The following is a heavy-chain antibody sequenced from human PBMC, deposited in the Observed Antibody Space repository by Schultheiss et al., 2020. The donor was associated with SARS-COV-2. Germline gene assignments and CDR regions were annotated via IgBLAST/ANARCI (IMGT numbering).Heavy chain of an antibody. CDR1: GFTFSSYG. CDR2: ISYDGSNK. J-gene: IGHJ4*02. Sequence: GGSLRLSCAASGFTFSSYGMHWVRQAPGKGLEWVAVISYDGSNKYYADSVKGRFTISRDNSKNTLYLQMNSLRAEDTAVYYCAKREWDLNYFDYWGQGTLVTVSS. D-gene: IGHD1-26*01. V-gene: IGHV3-33*05. CDR3: AKREWDLNYFDY.